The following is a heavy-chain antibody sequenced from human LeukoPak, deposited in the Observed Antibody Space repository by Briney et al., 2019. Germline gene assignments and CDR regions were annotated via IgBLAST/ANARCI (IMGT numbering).Heavy chain of an antibody. J-gene: IGHJ5*02. CDR2: IWYDGSNK. D-gene: IGHD2-21*02. CDR1: GFTFSSYG. Sequence: GGSLRLSCAASGFTFSSYGMHWVRQAPGKGLEWVAVIWYDGSNKYYADSVKGRFTISRDNSKNTLYLQMNSLRAEDTAVYYCARDESDEGWFDPWGQGTLVTVPS. CDR3: ARDESDEGWFDP. V-gene: IGHV3-33*01.